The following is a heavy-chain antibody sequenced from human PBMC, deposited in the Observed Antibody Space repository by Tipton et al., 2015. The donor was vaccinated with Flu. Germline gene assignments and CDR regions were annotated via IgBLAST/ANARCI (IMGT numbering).Heavy chain of an antibody. V-gene: IGHV1-69*01. J-gene: IGHJ6*03. CDR1: GGTFSSYA. Sequence: QLVQSGPEVKKPGSSAKVSCKASGGTFSSYAISWVRQAPGQGLEWMGGIIPIFGTANYAQKFQGRVTITSDESTSTAYMELSSLRSEDTAVYYCARDSGKVDIVVVPAAIGEGYYYMDVWGKGTTVTVSS. CDR3: ARDSGKVDIVVVPAAIGEGYYYMDV. CDR2: IIPIFGTA. D-gene: IGHD2-2*01.